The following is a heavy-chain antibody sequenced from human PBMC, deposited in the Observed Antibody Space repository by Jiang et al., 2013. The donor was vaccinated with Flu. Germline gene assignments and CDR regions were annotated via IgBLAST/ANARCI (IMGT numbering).Heavy chain of an antibody. Sequence: GLVKPSQTLSLTCTVSGGSIGSGGYYWSWIRQHPGKGLEWIGYIYYSGSTYYNPSLKSRVTISVDTSKNQFSLKLSSVTAADTAVYYCARDRSLWFGDWGQGTLVTVSS. CDR2: IYYSGST. V-gene: IGHV4-31*03. CDR1: GGSIGSGGYY. CDR3: ARDRSLWFGD. J-gene: IGHJ4*02. D-gene: IGHD3-10*01.